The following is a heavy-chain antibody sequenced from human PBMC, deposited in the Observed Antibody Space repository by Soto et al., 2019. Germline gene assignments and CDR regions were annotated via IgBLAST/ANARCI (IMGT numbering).Heavy chain of an antibody. CDR2: LSRGGGST. CDR3: ARDGQYRTDGFDI. CDR1: GFTYSSHG. J-gene: IGHJ3*02. V-gene: IGHV3-23*01. D-gene: IGHD5-12*01. Sequence: EAQLLVSGGELIQPGGSLRLSCAASGFTYSSHGMSLVRQAPGKGLEWIAGLSRGGGSTYYADSVKGRFTISRDNSKNTLDLIMNSLRVEDTALYYCARDGQYRTDGFDIWGQGTMVTVSS.